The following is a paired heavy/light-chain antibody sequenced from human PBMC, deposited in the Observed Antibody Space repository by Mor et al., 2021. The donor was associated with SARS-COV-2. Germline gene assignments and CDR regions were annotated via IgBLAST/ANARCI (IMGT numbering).Heavy chain of an antibody. CDR1: GGTFSSYA. CDR2: IMPMFGIA. D-gene: IGHD3-10*01. CDR3: ARDAGTGA. J-gene: IGHJ4*02. V-gene: IGHV1-69*04. Sequence: QVQLVQSGPEMKKPGSSVKVSCKASGGTFSSYAITWVRQAPGQGLEWMGRIMPMFGIANYAQKFQGRVTITADKSTSTAYMELSSLRSDDTAVYFCARDAGTGAWGQGTLVTVSS.
Light chain of an antibody. CDR2: EVS. V-gene: IGKV2D-29*01. J-gene: IGKJ4*01. CDR3: MQNIQPPA. Sequence: DIVMTQTPLSLSVTPGQPASISCKSSQSLLHSDGKTYLYWYLQKPGQPPQLLIYEVSNRFSGVPDRFSGSGSGTDFTLKISRVEAEDVGVYYCMQNIQPPAFGGGTKVEIK. CDR1: QSLLHSDGKTY.